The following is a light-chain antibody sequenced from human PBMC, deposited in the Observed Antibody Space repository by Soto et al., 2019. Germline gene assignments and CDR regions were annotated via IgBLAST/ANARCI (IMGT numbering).Light chain of an antibody. CDR3: QQYNNWPWT. Sequence: ETGMTQSAATLSVSPGERATLSCRASQSISSNLAWYQQKPGQAPRLLIYGASTRATGIPARFSGSGSGTEFTLTISSLQSEDFAVYYCQQYNNWPWTFGQGTKVDIK. V-gene: IGKV3-15*01. CDR2: GAS. J-gene: IGKJ1*01. CDR1: QSISSN.